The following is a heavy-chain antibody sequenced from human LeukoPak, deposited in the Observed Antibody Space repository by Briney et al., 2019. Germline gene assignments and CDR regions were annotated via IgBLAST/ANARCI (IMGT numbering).Heavy chain of an antibody. Sequence: GASVKVSCKASGYTFTGYYMHWVRQAPGQGLEWMGWINPNSGGTNYAQKFQGRVTMTRDTSISTAYMELSRLRSDDTAVYYCARASSRTVVPPSDYWGQGTLVTVSS. CDR2: INPNSGGT. CDR1: GYTFTGYY. J-gene: IGHJ4*02. D-gene: IGHD4-23*01. CDR3: ARASSRTVVPPSDY. V-gene: IGHV1-2*02.